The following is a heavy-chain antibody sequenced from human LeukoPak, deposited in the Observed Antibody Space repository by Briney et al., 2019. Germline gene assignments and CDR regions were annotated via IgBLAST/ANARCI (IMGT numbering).Heavy chain of an antibody. D-gene: IGHD2-15*01. V-gene: IGHV4-39*07. CDR2: IHYSGST. CDR1: GGSISSSSYY. Sequence: SETLSLTCTVSGGSISSSSYYWGWICQPPGKGLEWIGSIHYSGSTNYNPSLKSRVTISVDTSKNQFSLKLSSVTAADTAVYYCARGYCSGGSCYSYYYYNYMDVWGKGTTVTVSS. CDR3: ARGYCSGGSCYSYYYYNYMDV. J-gene: IGHJ6*03.